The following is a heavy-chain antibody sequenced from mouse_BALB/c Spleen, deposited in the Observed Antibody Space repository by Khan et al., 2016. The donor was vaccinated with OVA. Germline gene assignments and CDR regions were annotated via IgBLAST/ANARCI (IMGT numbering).Heavy chain of an antibody. CDR3: ARDAGRY. D-gene: IGHD3-3*01. V-gene: IGHV1-22*01. Sequence: MQLEESGPELVKPGASVKMSCKTSGYTFTEYTLHWVKQSHGKSLEWIGVIDPKNGVTSYNQKFKGKATLTVDKSSSTAYMEFRSLTSEDSAVYYCARDAGRYWGQGTSVTVSS. CDR2: IDPKNGVT. J-gene: IGHJ4*01. CDR1: GYTFTEYT.